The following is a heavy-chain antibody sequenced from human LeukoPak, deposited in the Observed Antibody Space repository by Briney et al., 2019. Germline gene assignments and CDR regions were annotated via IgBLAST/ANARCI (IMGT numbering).Heavy chain of an antibody. CDR2: IYSSVT. CDR1: GFTVSSNP. J-gene: IGHJ4*02. CDR3: ARRAGAYSHPYDY. D-gene: IGHD4/OR15-4a*01. Sequence: GGSLRLSCTVSGFTVSSNPMSWVRQAPGKGLEWVSFIYSSVTHYSDSVKGRFTISRDNSKNTLFLQMNSLRAEDTAVYYCARRAGAYSHPYDYWGQGTLVTVSS. V-gene: IGHV3-53*01.